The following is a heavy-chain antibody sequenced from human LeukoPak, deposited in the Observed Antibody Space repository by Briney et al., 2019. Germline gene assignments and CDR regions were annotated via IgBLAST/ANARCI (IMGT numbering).Heavy chain of an antibody. Sequence: PSETLSLTCTVSGGSISSGSYYWSWIRQPAGKGLEWIGRMYTSGSTNYNPSLKSRVTISVDTSKNQFSLKLSSVTAADTAVYYCARVIRTYYYDSSSYYNWFDPWGQGTLVTVSS. CDR2: MYTSGST. CDR1: GGSISSGSYY. V-gene: IGHV4-61*02. J-gene: IGHJ5*02. CDR3: ARVIRTYYYDSSSYYNWFDP. D-gene: IGHD3-22*01.